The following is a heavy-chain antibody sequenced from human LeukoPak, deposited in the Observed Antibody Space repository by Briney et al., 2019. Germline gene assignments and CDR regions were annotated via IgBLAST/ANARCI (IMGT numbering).Heavy chain of an antibody. Sequence: GGSLRLSCAASGFTFSDYYMSWIRQAPRKGLEWVSYISSSGSTIYYADSVKGRFTISRDNAKNSLYLQMNSLRAEDTAVYYCARAPVATIPDYWGQGTLVTVSS. D-gene: IGHD5-12*01. J-gene: IGHJ4*02. CDR1: GFTFSDYY. CDR3: ARAPVATIPDY. CDR2: ISSSGSTI. V-gene: IGHV3-11*01.